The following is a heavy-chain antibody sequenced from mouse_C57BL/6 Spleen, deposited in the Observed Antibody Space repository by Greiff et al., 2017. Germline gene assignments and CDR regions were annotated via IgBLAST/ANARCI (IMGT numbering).Heavy chain of an antibody. Sequence: VKLQQPGAELVMPGASVKLSCTASGYTFTSYWMHWVKQRPGQGLEWIGEIDPSDSYTNYNQKFKGKSTLTVDKSSSTAYMQLSSLTSEDSAVYYCARSGGLRGDYWGQGTTLTVSS. CDR2: IDPSDSYT. V-gene: IGHV1-69*01. CDR1: GYTFTSYW. CDR3: ARSGGLRGDY. J-gene: IGHJ2*01. D-gene: IGHD2-4*01.